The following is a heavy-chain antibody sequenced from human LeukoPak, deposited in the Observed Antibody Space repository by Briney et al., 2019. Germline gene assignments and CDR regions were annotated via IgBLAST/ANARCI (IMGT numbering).Heavy chain of an antibody. J-gene: IGHJ4*02. CDR3: ARRPRNSGSDDGPPGLDY. V-gene: IGHV4-34*01. CDR2: INHSGTT. CDR1: GESFNGYH. D-gene: IGHD1-26*01. Sequence: SETLSLTCAVFGESFNGYHWTWIRQPPEKGLEWIGEINHSGTTNYNPSLQSRVTMSVNSSKNQFFLYVYSVTAADTAVYYCARRPRNSGSDDGPPGLDYWGQGTLVTVSS.